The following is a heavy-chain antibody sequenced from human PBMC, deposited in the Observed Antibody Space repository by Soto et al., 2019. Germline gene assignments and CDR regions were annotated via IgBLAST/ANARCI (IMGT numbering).Heavy chain of an antibody. CDR2: ISAYNGNT. CDR1: GYTFTSYG. Sequence: ASVKVSCKASGYTFTSYGISWVRQAPGQGLEWMGWISAYNGNTNYAQKLQGRVTMTTDTSTSKAYMELRSLRSDDTAVYYCAREYSSGGWYYYMDVWGKGTTVTVS. D-gene: IGHD6-19*01. CDR3: AREYSSGGWYYYMDV. J-gene: IGHJ6*03. V-gene: IGHV1-18*01.